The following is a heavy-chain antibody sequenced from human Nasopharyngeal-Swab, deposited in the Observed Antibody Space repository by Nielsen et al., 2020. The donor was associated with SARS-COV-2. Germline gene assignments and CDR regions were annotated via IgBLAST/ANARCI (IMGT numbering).Heavy chain of an antibody. D-gene: IGHD3-10*01. Sequence: ASVKVSCKVSGYTLTELSMHWVRQAPGKGLEWMGGFDPEDGETIYAQKFQGRVTMTEDTSTDTAYMELSSLRSEGTAVYYCATGLSVRGVIGAYYYYYGMDVWGQGTTVTVSS. CDR1: GYTLTELS. CDR2: FDPEDGET. CDR3: ATGLSVRGVIGAYYYYYGMDV. V-gene: IGHV1-24*01. J-gene: IGHJ6*02.